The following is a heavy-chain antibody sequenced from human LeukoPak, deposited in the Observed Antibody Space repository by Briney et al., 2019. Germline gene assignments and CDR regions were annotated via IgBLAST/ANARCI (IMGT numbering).Heavy chain of an antibody. V-gene: IGHV5-51*01. J-gene: IGHJ4*02. D-gene: IGHD2-2*01. Sequence: GESLKISCKGSGYSFTSYWIGWVRQMPGKGLEWMGIIYPGDSDTRYSPSFQGQVTISADKSISTAYLQWSSLKASDTAMYYCARQGSHYCSSTSCYGAGDYWGQGTLVTVSS. CDR2: IYPGDSDT. CDR3: ARQGSHYCSSTSCYGAGDY. CDR1: GYSFTSYW.